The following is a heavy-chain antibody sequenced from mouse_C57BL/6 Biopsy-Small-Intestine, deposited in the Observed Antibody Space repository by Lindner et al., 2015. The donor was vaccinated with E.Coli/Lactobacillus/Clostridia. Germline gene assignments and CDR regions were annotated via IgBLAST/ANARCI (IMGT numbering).Heavy chain of an antibody. CDR3: AKHLTGTGGFAY. CDR2: IWGGGNT. CDR1: GFSLTNYG. J-gene: IGHJ3*01. D-gene: IGHD4-1*01. Sequence: VQLQESGPGLVAPSQSLSITCTVSGFSLTNYGVDWLRQPPGKGLEWLGVIWGGGNTNCNSGLMSRLNISKDNSKSQVFLKMNSLRTDDTAMYYCAKHLTGTGGFAYWGQGTLVTVSA. V-gene: IGHV2-9*01.